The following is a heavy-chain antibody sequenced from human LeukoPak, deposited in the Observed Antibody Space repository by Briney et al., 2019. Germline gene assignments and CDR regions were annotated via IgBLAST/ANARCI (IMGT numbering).Heavy chain of an antibody. Sequence: SETLSLTCAVYGGSFSGYYWGWIRQPPGKGLEWIGEINHSGSTNYNPSLKSRVTISVDTSKNQFSLKLSSVTAADTAVYYCARGSLLWFGESLDYWGQGTLVTVSS. J-gene: IGHJ4*02. V-gene: IGHV4-34*01. CDR3: ARGSLLWFGESLDY. CDR1: GGSFSGYY. D-gene: IGHD3-10*01. CDR2: INHSGST.